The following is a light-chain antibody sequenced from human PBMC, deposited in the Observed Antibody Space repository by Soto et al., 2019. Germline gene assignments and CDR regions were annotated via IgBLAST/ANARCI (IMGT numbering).Light chain of an antibody. CDR2: VAS. V-gene: IGKV1-39*01. Sequence: DIQMTQSPSSLSASVGDRVTITCRASQSISSYLHWYQQKPGKAPKLLINVASTLQSGVPSRFSGSGSGTEFTLAITSLQPEDFATYYCQQSSSTPQTFGGGTRVEIK. CDR1: QSISSY. J-gene: IGKJ4*01. CDR3: QQSSSTPQT.